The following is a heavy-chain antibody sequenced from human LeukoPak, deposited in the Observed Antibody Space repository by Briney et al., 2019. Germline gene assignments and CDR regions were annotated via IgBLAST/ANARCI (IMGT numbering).Heavy chain of an antibody. CDR3: ARDNYGAYGGFGY. CDR2: IRSSSSTI. Sequence: GRSLRLFCAAWVFIFRICSTKCVREAPGKGLEDGSYIRSSSSTIYYAPSVQTRFTISRDNAKNSLYLQMNSLRDEDTAVYYCARDNYGAYGGFGYWGQGTLVTVSS. D-gene: IGHD4-17*01. J-gene: IGHJ4*02. CDR1: VFIFRICS. V-gene: IGHV3-48*02.